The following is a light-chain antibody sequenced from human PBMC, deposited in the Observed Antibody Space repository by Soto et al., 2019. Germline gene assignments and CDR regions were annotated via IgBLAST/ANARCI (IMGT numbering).Light chain of an antibody. CDR3: QQSYSNSYT. Sequence: DIQLTQSPSSLSASVGDRVTITCRARHSMSDSLNWYQQKSGKAPKLLIYSASTLEIGVPSRFSGSGSGTDFTLTISSLQHEDFGTYCCQQSYSNSYTFGQGTTLEIK. J-gene: IGKJ2*01. CDR2: SAS. CDR1: HSMSDS. V-gene: IGKV1-39*01.